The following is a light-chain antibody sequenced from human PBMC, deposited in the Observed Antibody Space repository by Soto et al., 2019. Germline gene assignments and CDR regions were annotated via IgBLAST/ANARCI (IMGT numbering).Light chain of an antibody. Sequence: QSVLTQPPSASGTPGQRVTISCSGSSSNIGSNILNWYRQVPGTAPKLLIYNNVHRPSGVPDRFSGSKSGASGSLAISGLQLEDEADYYCSAWDGSLNGLAFGGGTKLTVL. CDR3: SAWDGSLNGLA. CDR2: NNV. J-gene: IGLJ3*02. CDR1: SSNIGSNI. V-gene: IGLV1-44*01.